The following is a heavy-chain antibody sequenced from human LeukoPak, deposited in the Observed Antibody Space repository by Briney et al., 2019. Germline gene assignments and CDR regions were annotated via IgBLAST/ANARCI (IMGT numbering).Heavy chain of an antibody. CDR3: ARGRRRYDKDY. Sequence: SETLSLTCTVSGGSISGHYWSWIRQPAGKEPEWIGRVHTTGGTNYNPSLKSRLTMSVDTSKNQFSLHLTSVTAADTAVYYCARGRRRYDKDYWGQGTLVTVSS. CDR2: VHTTGGT. D-gene: IGHD3-9*01. V-gene: IGHV4-4*07. CDR1: GGSISGHY. J-gene: IGHJ4*02.